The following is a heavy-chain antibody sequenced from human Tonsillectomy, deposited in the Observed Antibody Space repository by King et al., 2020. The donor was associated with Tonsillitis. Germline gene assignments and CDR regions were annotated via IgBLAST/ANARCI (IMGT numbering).Heavy chain of an antibody. CDR2: INHSGST. Sequence: VQLQQWGAGLLKPSETLSLTCAVYGGSFSGYYWRWIRQPPGKGLEWIGEINHSGSTNYNPSLKSRVTMSVDTSKNQFSLKLSSVTAADTAVYYCARGEGFMAASERTAGWFDPWGQGTLVTVSS. CDR3: ARGEGFMAASERTAGWFDP. V-gene: IGHV4-34*01. CDR1: GGSFSGYY. D-gene: IGHD3-16*01. J-gene: IGHJ5*02.